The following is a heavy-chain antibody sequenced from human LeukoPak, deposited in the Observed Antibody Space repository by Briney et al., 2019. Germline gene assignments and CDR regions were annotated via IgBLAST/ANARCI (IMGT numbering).Heavy chain of an antibody. D-gene: IGHD6-19*01. CDR3: ARDRIAVAGYFDY. V-gene: IGHV1-69*04. J-gene: IGHJ4*02. Sequence: SVKVSCKASGGTFSSYAISWVRQAPGQGLEWMGRIIPILGIANYAQKFQGRVTITADKSTSTAYMELSSLRSEDTAVYYCARDRIAVAGYFDYWGQGTLVTVSS. CDR1: GGTFSSYA. CDR2: IIPILGIA.